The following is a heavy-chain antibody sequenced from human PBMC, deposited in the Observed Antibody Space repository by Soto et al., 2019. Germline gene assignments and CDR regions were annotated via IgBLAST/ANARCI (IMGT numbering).Heavy chain of an antibody. J-gene: IGHJ6*04. CDR1: GGSISGSY. CDR3: ARGDPTVTIFGVVIIGFYYYGMDV. V-gene: IGHV4-59*01. CDR2: VYYTGST. D-gene: IGHD3-3*01. Sequence: PSETLSLTCSVSGGSISGSYWSWIRQSPGKGLEWLGYVYYTGSTNYSPSLRSRVSISVDTSKNEFSLRLSSVTAEDTAVYYCARGDPTVTIFGVVIIGFYYYGMDVRGKGTTVTVSS.